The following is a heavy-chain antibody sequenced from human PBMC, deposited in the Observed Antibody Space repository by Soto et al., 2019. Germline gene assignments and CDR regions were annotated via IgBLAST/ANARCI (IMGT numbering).Heavy chain of an antibody. CDR3: ARAIDGIAAAGSPFDY. J-gene: IGHJ4*01. V-gene: IGHV3-23*01. CDR2: ISGSGGST. Sequence: EVQLLESGGGLVQPGGSLRLSCAASGFTFSSYAMSWVRQAPGKGLEWVSAISGSGGSTYYADSVKGRFTISRDNSKNTLYLQMNSLRAEDTAVYYCARAIDGIAAAGSPFDYWGHGTLVTVSS. D-gene: IGHD6-13*01. CDR1: GFTFSSYA.